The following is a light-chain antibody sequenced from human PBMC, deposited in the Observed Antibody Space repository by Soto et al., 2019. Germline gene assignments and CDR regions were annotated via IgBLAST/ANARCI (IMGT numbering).Light chain of an antibody. CDR1: NSISYW. CDR2: AAS. CDR3: QQYYSYSKT. V-gene: IGKV1-5*01. Sequence: IQMTQAPSTLSASVGDTVTITARASNSISYWLAWYQQNPGNAPTLLIHAASSLDSGVTSRFSGSGSGTEFTLPISSLQPDACASYYSQQYYSYSKTFGQGTTVDIK. J-gene: IGKJ1*01.